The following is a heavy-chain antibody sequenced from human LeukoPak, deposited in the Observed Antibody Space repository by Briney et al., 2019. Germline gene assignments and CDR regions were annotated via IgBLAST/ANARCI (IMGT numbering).Heavy chain of an antibody. D-gene: IGHD2-8*01. Sequence: PGGSLRLSCAASGFTFSSYSMNWVRQAPGKGREWVSSISSSSSYIYYADSVKGRFTISRDNAKNSLYLQMNSLRAEGTAVYYCARGEDIVLMVYAMESDLFFDYWGQGTLVTVSS. V-gene: IGHV3-21*01. J-gene: IGHJ4*02. CDR1: GFTFSSYS. CDR2: ISSSSSYI. CDR3: ARGEDIVLMVYAMESDLFFDY.